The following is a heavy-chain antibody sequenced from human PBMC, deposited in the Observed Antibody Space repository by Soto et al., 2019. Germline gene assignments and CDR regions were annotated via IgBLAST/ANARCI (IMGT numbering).Heavy chain of an antibody. D-gene: IGHD6-13*01. V-gene: IGHV2-5*02. CDR2: IYWDDDK. CDR3: AHIRVAAAGNVNWYFDL. J-gene: IGHJ2*01. Sequence: QITLKESGPTLVKSTQTLTLTCTFSGFSLSTSGVGVGWIRQPPGKALEWLALIYWDDDKRYSPSLKSRLTITKDTSKNQVVLTMTNMDPVDTATYYCAHIRVAAAGNVNWYFDLWGRGTLVTVSS. CDR1: GFSLSTSGVG.